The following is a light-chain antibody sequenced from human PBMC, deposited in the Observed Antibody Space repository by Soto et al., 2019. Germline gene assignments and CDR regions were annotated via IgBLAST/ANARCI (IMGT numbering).Light chain of an antibody. Sequence: EIVLTQSPGTLSLSPGERATLSCRASQSVSSSYLAWYQQQPGQAPRLLIYGASSRATGIPDKFSGSGSGTDFTLTIIRLEPEDVGVYYCQQYGSSPPYTFGQGTKLEIK. CDR2: GAS. CDR1: QSVSSSY. CDR3: QQYGSSPPYT. J-gene: IGKJ2*01. V-gene: IGKV3-20*01.